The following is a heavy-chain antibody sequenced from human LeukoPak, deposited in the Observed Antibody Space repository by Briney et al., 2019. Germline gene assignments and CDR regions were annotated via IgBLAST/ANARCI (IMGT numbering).Heavy chain of an antibody. J-gene: IGHJ4*02. V-gene: IGHV3-7*01. CDR1: GFTFSSYE. CDR3: ARGLGGATHYFDY. D-gene: IGHD1-26*01. Sequence: GGSLRLSCAASGFTFSSYEMNWVRQAPGKGLEWVANIKQDGSEKYYVDSVKGRFTISRDNAKNSLYLQMNSLRAEDTAVYYCARGLGGATHYFDYWGQGTLVTVSS. CDR2: IKQDGSEK.